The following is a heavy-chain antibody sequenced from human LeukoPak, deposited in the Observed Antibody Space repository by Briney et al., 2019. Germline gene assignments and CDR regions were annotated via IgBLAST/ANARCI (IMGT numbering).Heavy chain of an antibody. J-gene: IGHJ4*02. Sequence: ASVKVSCKASGYSFIRYHIHWVRQAPGQGLEWMGVLKLYDGSISHAQKFQGRVTVTRDTSTSTVHMELSGLRSEDTAVYYCARDQEGFDYWGQGTLVTVSS. V-gene: IGHV1-46*01. CDR2: LKLYDGSI. CDR3: ARDQEGFDY. CDR1: GYSFIRYH.